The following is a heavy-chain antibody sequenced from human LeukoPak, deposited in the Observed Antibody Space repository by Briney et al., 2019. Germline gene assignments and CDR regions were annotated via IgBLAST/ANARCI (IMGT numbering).Heavy chain of an antibody. V-gene: IGHV3-23*01. Sequence: GGSLRLSCAASGFSFSSYAMNWGRQAPGKGLEWVSIIFGNGDTTYYADSVKGRFTVSRDNSKDTLYLQMNDLRPDDTAIYYCAKRNTMVRGGPCFDYWGQGLLVTVSS. CDR1: GFSFSSYA. CDR2: IFGNGDTT. CDR3: AKRNTMVRGGPCFDY. J-gene: IGHJ4*02. D-gene: IGHD3-10*01.